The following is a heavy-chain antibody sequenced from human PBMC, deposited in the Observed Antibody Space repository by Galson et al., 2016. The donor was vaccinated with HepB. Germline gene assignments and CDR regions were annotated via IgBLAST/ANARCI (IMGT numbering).Heavy chain of an antibody. Sequence: SETLSLTCNVSGGSISDYYWSWIRQPPGKGLEWIGYLYYSGSTTYNPSLKSRVTISVDTSKNQVSLKLSSVTAADTAIYYCASVAGISGYYNDAFNMWGQGTLVAVSS. V-gene: IGHV4-59*01. CDR3: ASVAGISGYYNDAFNM. J-gene: IGHJ3*02. CDR2: LYYSGST. CDR1: GGSISDYY. D-gene: IGHD3-22*01.